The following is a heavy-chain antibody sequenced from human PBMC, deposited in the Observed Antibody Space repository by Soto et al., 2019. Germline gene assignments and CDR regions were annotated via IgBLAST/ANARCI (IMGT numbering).Heavy chain of an antibody. CDR1: GYTFTSYA. V-gene: IGHV1-3*01. Sequence: QVQLVQSGAEVKKPGASVKVSCKASGYTFTSYAMHWVRQAPGQRLEWMGWINAGNGNTKYSQKFQGRVTITRDTXXSTAYMELSSLRSEDTAVYYCARGGAAAGNPPFDYWGQGTLVTVSS. CDR3: ARGGAAAGNPPFDY. CDR2: INAGNGNT. D-gene: IGHD6-13*01. J-gene: IGHJ4*02.